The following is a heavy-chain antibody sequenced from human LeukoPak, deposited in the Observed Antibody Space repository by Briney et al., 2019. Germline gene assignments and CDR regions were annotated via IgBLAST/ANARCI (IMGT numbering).Heavy chain of an antibody. Sequence: GGSLRLSCAASGFTFSSYWMHWVRQAPGKGLVWVSRINSDGSSTSYADSVKGRFTISRDSAKNTLYLQMNSLRAEDTAVYYCARAVWSSSSGETFDIWGQGTMVTVSS. CDR1: GFTFSSYW. D-gene: IGHD6-13*01. V-gene: IGHV3-74*01. CDR2: INSDGSST. J-gene: IGHJ3*02. CDR3: ARAVWSSSSGETFDI.